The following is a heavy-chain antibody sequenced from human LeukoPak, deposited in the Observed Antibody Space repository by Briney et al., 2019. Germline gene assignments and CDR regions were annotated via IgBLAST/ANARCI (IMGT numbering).Heavy chain of an antibody. V-gene: IGHV3-15*01. CDR1: GFTFSNAW. J-gene: IGHJ4*02. CDR3: AKDPVVRGVDYYPSYFDY. Sequence: GGSLRLSCAASGFTFSNAWMSWVRQAPGKGLEWVGRIKSKTDGGTTDYAAPVKGRFTISRDDSKNTLYLQMNSLKTEDTAVYYCAKDPVVRGVDYYPSYFDYWGQGTLVTVSS. CDR2: IKSKTDGGTT. D-gene: IGHD3-10*01.